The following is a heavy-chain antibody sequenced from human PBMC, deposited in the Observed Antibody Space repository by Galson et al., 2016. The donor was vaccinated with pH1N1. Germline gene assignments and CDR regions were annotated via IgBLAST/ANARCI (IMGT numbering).Heavy chain of an antibody. CDR3: VKRKPNFDPHVIDF. CDR2: IHPGGST. V-gene: IGHV4-34*01. J-gene: IGHJ4*02. D-gene: IGHD3-9*01. Sequence: SETLSLTCAVYGGSLSGTYWSWIRQSPGKGLEWIGEIHPGGSTNYNPSLKSRVTLFADTSRNQFSLNLSYLTSADTALYFCVKRKPNFDPHVIDFWGQGALVSVSS. CDR1: GGSLSGTY.